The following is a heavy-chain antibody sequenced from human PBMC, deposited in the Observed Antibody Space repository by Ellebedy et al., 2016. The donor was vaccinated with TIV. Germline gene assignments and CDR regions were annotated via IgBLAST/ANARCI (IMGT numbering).Heavy chain of an antibody. D-gene: IGHD1-26*01. CDR1: GFTFSSYG. CDR3: AKDSPGVGASYGMDV. J-gene: IGHJ6*02. CDR2: ISYDGSNK. V-gene: IGHV3-30*18. Sequence: GESLKISXAASGFTFSSYGIHWVRQAPGKGLEWVAVISYDGSNKYYADSVKGRFTISRDNSKNTLYLQLNSLRAEDTAVYYCAKDSPGVGASYGMDVWGQGTTVTVSS.